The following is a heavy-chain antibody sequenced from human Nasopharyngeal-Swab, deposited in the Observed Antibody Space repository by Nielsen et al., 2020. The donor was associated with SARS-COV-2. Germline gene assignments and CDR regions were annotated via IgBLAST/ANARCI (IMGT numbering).Heavy chain of an antibody. V-gene: IGHV4-34*01. CDR3: AHYSSGSLSSPRGRGYFDY. J-gene: IGHJ4*02. CDR1: GGSFGGYY. CDR2: INHSGST. D-gene: IGHD1-26*01. Sequence: AQTLSLTCAVYGGSFGGYYWSWIRQLPGKGLEWIGEINHSGSTNYNPSLKSRVTISVDTSKNQFSLKLSSVTAADTAVYYCAHYSSGSLSSPRGRGYFDYWGQGTLVTVSS.